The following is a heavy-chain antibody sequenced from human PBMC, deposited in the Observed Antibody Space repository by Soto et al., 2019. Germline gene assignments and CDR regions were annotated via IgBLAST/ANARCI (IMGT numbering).Heavy chain of an antibody. CDR2: IKSDGSST. CDR3: TRDYYASGDY. V-gene: IGHV3-74*01. J-gene: IGHJ4*02. D-gene: IGHD3-10*01. Sequence: PGGSLRLSCAASGFNFNNYWMNWVRQAPGEGLVWVSRIKSDGSSTSYADSVKGRFTISRDNAKNTLYLQMNSLRAEDTAVYYCTRDYYASGDYWGQGTLVTVSS. CDR1: GFNFNNYW.